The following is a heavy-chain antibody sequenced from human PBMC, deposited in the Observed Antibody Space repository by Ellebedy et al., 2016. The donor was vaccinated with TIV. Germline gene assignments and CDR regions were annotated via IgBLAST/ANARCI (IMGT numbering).Heavy chain of an antibody. CDR1: GGSISSRSRY. V-gene: IGHV4-39*07. J-gene: IGHJ4*02. CDR2: IYYSGNT. D-gene: IGHD6-19*01. CDR3: TRGDQSVAATDY. Sequence: MPSETLSLTCTVSGGSISSRSRYWGWIRQPPGKGLEWIASIYYSGNTYYNPSLKSRVTISVDTSKNQLSLRLRSVTAADTAVYYCTRGDQSVAATDYWGPGTLVTVSS.